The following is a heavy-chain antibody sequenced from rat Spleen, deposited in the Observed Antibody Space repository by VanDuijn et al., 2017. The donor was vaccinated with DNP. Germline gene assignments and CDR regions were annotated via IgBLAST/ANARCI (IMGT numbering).Heavy chain of an antibody. CDR2: ITASSGTT. J-gene: IGHJ2*01. CDR1: GFTFSNFG. Sequence: EVQLVESGGGLVQPGRSLKLSCAASGFTFSNFGMAWVRQAPKKGLEWVATITASSGTTYYRDSVKVRFTISTDNAKKTLYLQMDSLRSEDTATYYCTTFDDYWGQGVMVTVSS. CDR3: TTFDDY. V-gene: IGHV5S13*01.